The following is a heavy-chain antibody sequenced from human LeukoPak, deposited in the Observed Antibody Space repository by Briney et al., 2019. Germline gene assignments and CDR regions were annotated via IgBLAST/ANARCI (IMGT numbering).Heavy chain of an antibody. CDR3: ASGRKDSYCSSTSCFFDY. V-gene: IGHV3-7*01. Sequence: GGSLRLSCAASGFTFSSYWMSWVRQAPGKGLEWVSNIKQDGSEKYYVDSVKGRFTISRDNAKNSLYLQMNSLRAEDTAVYYCASGRKDSYCSSTSCFFDYWGQGTLVTVSS. CDR2: IKQDGSEK. J-gene: IGHJ4*02. CDR1: GFTFSSYW. D-gene: IGHD2-2*01.